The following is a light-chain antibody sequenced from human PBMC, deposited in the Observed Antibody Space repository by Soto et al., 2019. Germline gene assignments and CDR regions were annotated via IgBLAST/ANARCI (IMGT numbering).Light chain of an antibody. Sequence: EIVVTQSPGTLSVSPGERATLSCRASQGIGTNLAWYQQRPGQAPRLLIYAASSRATDIPARFTGRGSGTEFTLTISSLQSEDFAVYFCQQYNNRPLYTFGQGTKLEI. CDR3: QQYNNRPLYT. CDR1: QGIGTN. CDR2: AAS. J-gene: IGKJ2*01. V-gene: IGKV3-15*01.